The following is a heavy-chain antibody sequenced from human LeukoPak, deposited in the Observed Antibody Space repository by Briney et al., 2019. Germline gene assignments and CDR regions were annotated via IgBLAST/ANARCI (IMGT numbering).Heavy chain of an antibody. CDR3: ARSDGAGATDY. CDR2: IYYTGST. Sequence: SETLSLTCSVSGGSISSHYWSWLRQPPGKGLEWIGYIYYTGSTDYNPSLKSRVTISVDTSKNQLSLKLSSVTAADAAVYYCARSDGAGATDYWGQGTLVTVSS. D-gene: IGHD1-26*01. CDR1: GGSISSHY. J-gene: IGHJ4*02. V-gene: IGHV4-59*11.